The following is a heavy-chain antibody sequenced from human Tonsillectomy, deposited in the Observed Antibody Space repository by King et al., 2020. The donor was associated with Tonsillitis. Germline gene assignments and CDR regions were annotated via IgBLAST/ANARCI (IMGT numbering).Heavy chain of an antibody. CDR3: ARVSSRFRDFDWLSESLAFDY. J-gene: IGHJ4*03. D-gene: IGHD3-9*01. Sequence: VQLVESGGGLVQPGGSLRLSCAASGFTFSSYSMNWVRQAPGKGLEWVSYISSSSTIYYADSVKGRFTISRDNAKNSLYLQMNRLMDEDTAVYYFARVSSRFRDFDWLSESLAFDYWGQGTMVTVSS. CDR1: GFTFSSYS. V-gene: IGHV3-48*02. CDR2: ISSSSTI.